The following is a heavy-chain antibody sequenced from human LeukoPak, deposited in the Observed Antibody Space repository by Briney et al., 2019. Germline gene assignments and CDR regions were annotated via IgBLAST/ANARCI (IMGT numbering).Heavy chain of an antibody. CDR3: ARRYISMVDDAFDI. CDR1: GGSISSRSYY. CDR2: IYYSGST. D-gene: IGHD3-10*01. J-gene: IGHJ3*02. V-gene: IGHV4-39*01. Sequence: SETLSLTCTVSGGSISSRSYYWGGIRQPPGKGREGIGSIYYSGSTYYNQSLKSRVTISVYTSKNQFSMKLSSVTAADTAVYYCARRYISMVDDAFDIWGQGTMVTVSS.